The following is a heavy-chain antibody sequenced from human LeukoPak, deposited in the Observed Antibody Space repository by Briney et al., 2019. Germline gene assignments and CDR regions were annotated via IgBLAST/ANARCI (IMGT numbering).Heavy chain of an antibody. CDR2: ISYDGSNK. Sequence: GRSLRLSCAASGFTFSSYAMHWVRQAPGKGLEWVAVISYDGSNKYYADSVKGRFTISRDNSKNTLYLQMNSLRAEDTDVYYCARDVYDSSGYYYHYIDYWGQGNLVTVSS. V-gene: IGHV3-30*04. D-gene: IGHD3-22*01. CDR3: ARDVYDSSGYYYHYIDY. J-gene: IGHJ4*02. CDR1: GFTFSSYA.